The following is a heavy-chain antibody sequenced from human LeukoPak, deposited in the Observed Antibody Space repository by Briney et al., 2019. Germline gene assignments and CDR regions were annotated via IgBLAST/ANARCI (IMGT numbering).Heavy chain of an antibody. CDR2: IYYSGST. J-gene: IGHJ4*02. V-gene: IGHV4-59*01. D-gene: IGHD3-22*01. CDR3: AGGIDSRKMAF. Sequence: PSETLSLTCTVSGGSISTYYWSWIRQPPGKGLEWIGYIYYSGSTNYNPSLKSRVTISVDTSKNQFSLKLSSVTAADTAVYYCAGGIDSRKMAFWGQGTLVTVSS. CDR1: GGSISTYY.